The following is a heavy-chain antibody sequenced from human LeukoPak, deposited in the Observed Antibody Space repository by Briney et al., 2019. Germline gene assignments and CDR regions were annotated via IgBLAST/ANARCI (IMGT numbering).Heavy chain of an antibody. J-gene: IGHJ4*02. CDR1: GFTFSSYA. D-gene: IGHD6-13*01. CDR2: ISGSGGST. CDR3: AKAGIAAAGTGYYFDY. Sequence: GGSLRLSCAASGFTFSSYAMSWVRQAPGKGLEWVSAISGSGGSTYYADSVKGRFTVSRDNSKNTLYLQMNSLRAEDTAVYYCAKAGIAAAGTGYYFDYWGQGTLATVSS. V-gene: IGHV3-23*01.